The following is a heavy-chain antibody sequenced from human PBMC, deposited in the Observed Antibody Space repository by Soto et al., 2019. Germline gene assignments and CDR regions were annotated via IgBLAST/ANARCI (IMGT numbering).Heavy chain of an antibody. Sequence: QVQLVQSGAEGKKPGSSVKVSCKASGGTFSSYAISWVRQAPGQGLEWMGGIIPIFGTANYAQKFQGRVTITADESTSTDYMELSSLRSEDTAVYYCARQVVVVADPYYFDYWGQGTLVTVSS. CDR3: ARQVVVVADPYYFDY. D-gene: IGHD2-15*01. J-gene: IGHJ4*02. CDR2: IIPIFGTA. CDR1: GGTFSSYA. V-gene: IGHV1-69*01.